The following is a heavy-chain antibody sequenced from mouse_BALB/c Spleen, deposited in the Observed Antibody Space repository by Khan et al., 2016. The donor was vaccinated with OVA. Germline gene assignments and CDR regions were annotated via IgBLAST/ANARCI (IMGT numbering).Heavy chain of an antibody. J-gene: IGHJ2*01. CDR1: GYTFINFW. CDR2: INPNSAYS. Sequence: VQLQESGAELAKPGVSVKMSCKASGYTFINFWILWVKQRPAQGLEWIGYINPNSAYSEYNQNFKDKATLTADKSSRTAYMELSSLTSEDSAVYYCARRGLRWDFDYWGQGTTLTVSS. CDR3: ARRGLRWDFDY. V-gene: IGHV1-7*01. D-gene: IGHD1-1*01.